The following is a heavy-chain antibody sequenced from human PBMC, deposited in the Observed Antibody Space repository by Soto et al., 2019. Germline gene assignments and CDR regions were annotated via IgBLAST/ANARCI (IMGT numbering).Heavy chain of an antibody. Sequence: GGSLRLSCTTSGFTFAAYAMSWFRQAPGKGLEWVGFIRSNSYGGTTQYAASVKGRFTISRDDSKSIAYLQMNSLKTEDTAVYYCSRSPPLVVAPTYFDYWGQGTLVTVSS. D-gene: IGHD2-15*01. V-gene: IGHV3-49*03. CDR2: IRSNSYGGTT. CDR1: GFTFAAYA. J-gene: IGHJ4*02. CDR3: SRSPPLVVAPTYFDY.